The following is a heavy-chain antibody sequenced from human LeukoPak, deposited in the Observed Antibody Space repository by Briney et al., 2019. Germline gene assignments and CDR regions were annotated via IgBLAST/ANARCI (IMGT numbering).Heavy chain of an antibody. Sequence: PGRSLRLSCAASGFTFSSYGMHWVRQAPGKGLEWVAVISYDGSNKYYADSVKGRFTISRDNSKNTLYLQMNSLRAEDTAVYYCATALYDSSGYYIDPWGQGTLVTVSS. CDR1: GFTFSSYG. CDR3: ATALYDSSGYYIDP. V-gene: IGHV3-30*03. CDR2: ISYDGSNK. J-gene: IGHJ5*02. D-gene: IGHD3-22*01.